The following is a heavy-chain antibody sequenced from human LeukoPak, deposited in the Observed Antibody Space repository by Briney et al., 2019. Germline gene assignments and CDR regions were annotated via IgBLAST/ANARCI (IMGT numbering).Heavy chain of an antibody. CDR2: ISGSAGST. J-gene: IGHJ4*02. Sequence: GGSLRLSCAASGFTFSDYDMSWVRQAPGKGLEWVSSISGSAGSTYYADSVKGRFTVSRDNAKKTLYLQMNSLRAEDTAVYYCASAYTSTWSVYVYWGQGTLVTVSS. CDR3: ASAYTSTWSVYVY. V-gene: IGHV3-23*01. CDR1: GFTFSDYD. D-gene: IGHD6-13*01.